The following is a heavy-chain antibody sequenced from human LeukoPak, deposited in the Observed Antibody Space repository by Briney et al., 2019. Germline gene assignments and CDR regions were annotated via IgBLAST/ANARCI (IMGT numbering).Heavy chain of an antibody. CDR2: INSDGSST. CDR1: GFTFSSYW. D-gene: IGHD2-2*01. CDR3: VSFYETY. Sequence: PGGSLRLSCAASGFTFSSYWMHWVRQAPGKGLVWVSRINSDGSSTNQADSVKGRFTISRDNAKKALYLQMNSLRVEDTAVYYCVSFYETYWGRGTLVTVSS. J-gene: IGHJ4*02. V-gene: IGHV3-74*01.